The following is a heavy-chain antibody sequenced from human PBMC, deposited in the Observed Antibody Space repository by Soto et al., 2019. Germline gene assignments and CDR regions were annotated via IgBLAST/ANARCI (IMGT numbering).Heavy chain of an antibody. Sequence: QLQLQESGPGLVKPSETLSLTCTVSGDSISSSKSYCGWIRQPPGKGLEWIGTMYYSGSTYYNPSLRRRLTMSVDTSTNHFSLKLTSVTAADTAVYYCARHVEDYFGPLASWGQGTLVTVSS. J-gene: IGHJ4*02. V-gene: IGHV4-39*01. CDR2: MYYSGST. D-gene: IGHD3-10*01. CDR3: ARHVEDYFGPLAS. CDR1: GDSISSSKSY.